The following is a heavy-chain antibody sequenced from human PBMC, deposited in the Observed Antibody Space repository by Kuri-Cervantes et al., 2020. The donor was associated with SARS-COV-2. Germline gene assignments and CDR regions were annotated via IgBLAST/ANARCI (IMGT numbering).Heavy chain of an antibody. CDR3: AADRPHYDFWSALMYNWFDP. D-gene: IGHD3-3*01. CDR1: GGTFSSYT. CDR2: IIPILGIA. V-gene: IGHV1-69*02. J-gene: IGHJ5*02. Sequence: SVKVSCKASGGTFSSYTISWVRQAPGQGLEWMGRIIPILGIANYAQKFQGRVTITADKSTSTAYMELSSLRSEGTAVYYCAADRPHYDFWSALMYNWFDPWGQGTLVTVSS.